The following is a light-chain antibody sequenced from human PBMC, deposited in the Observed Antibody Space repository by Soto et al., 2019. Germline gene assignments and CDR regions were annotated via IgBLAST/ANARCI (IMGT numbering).Light chain of an antibody. J-gene: IGLJ2*01. CDR2: DVS. CDR1: SSDVGGYNY. V-gene: IGLV2-11*01. CDR3: CSYAGSYTVV. Sequence: QSVLTQPRSVSGSPGQSVTISCIGTSSDVGGYNYVSWYQQHPGKAPKLMIYDVSKRPSGVPDRFSGSKSGNTASLTISGLQDEDEADYYCCSYAGSYTVVFGGGTKLTVL.